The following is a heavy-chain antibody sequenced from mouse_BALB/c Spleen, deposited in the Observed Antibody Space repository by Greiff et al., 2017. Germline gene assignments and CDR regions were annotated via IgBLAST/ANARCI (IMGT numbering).Heavy chain of an antibody. CDR2: ISSGSSTI. J-gene: IGHJ4*01. V-gene: IGHV5-17*02. Sequence: DVKLVESGGGLVQPGGSRKLSCAASGFTFSSFGMHWVRQAPEKGLEWVAYISSGSSTIYYADTVKGRFTISRDNPKNTLFLQMTSLRSEDTAMYYCAREAITGTWAMDYWGQGTSVTVSS. D-gene: IGHD4-1*01. CDR1: GFTFSSFG. CDR3: AREAITGTWAMDY.